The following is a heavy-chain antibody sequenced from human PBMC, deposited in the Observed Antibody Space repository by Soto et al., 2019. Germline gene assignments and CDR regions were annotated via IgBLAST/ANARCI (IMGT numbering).Heavy chain of an antibody. D-gene: IGHD3-10*02. CDR1: GVAFTSYG. J-gene: IGHJ5*02. Sequence: SVKVSCKASGVAFTSYGISWVRHVPGQGLELMGGIIPIMDTTNYAPKFQGRVTISADASTDTAYMELSGLRYEDTAIYYCARVFGTNWFDPWGQGTPVTVSS. V-gene: IGHV1-69*13. CDR3: ARVFGTNWFDP. CDR2: IIPIMDTT.